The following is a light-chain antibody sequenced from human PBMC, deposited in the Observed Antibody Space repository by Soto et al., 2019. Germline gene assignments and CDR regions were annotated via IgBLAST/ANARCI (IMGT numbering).Light chain of an antibody. CDR1: SSDVGGYNY. CDR3: SSYTSSSTRAV. CDR2: DVS. Sequence: QSALTQPASVSGSPGQSITISCTGTSSDVGGYNYVSWYQQHPGKAPKLMIYDVSNRPSGVSNRFSGSKSGNTASLTISGLQAEDEADYYRSSYTSSSTRAVFGGGTQLTVL. J-gene: IGLJ7*01. V-gene: IGLV2-14*01.